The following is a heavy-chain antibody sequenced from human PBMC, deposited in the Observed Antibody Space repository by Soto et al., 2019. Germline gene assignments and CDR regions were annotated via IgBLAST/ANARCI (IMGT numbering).Heavy chain of an antibody. J-gene: IGHJ6*02. V-gene: IGHV1-3*01. CDR2: INAGNGNT. CDR3: ASFSKVYYYYGMDV. Sequence: ASVRVSCKASGYTFTSYAMHWVRQAPGQRLEWMGCINAGNGNTEYSQKFQGRVTITRDTSASTAYMELSSLRSEDTAVYYCASFSKVYYYYGMDVWGQGTTVTVSS. CDR1: GYTFTSYA.